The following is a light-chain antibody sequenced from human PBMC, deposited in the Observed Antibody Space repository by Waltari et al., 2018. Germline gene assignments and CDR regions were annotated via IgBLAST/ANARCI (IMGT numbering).Light chain of an antibody. CDR2: EVT. CDR1: SSAVGAYNY. V-gene: IGLV2-8*01. CDR3: TSYAGSKNV. J-gene: IGLJ1*01. Sequence: QSALTQPPSASGSPGQSVTISCTGTSSAVGAYNYVSWYQQHPGKGPKLMIYEVTKRPPGVPDRFSGSKSGNTASLTVSELQAEDEADYYCTSYAGSKNVFGTGTKVTVL.